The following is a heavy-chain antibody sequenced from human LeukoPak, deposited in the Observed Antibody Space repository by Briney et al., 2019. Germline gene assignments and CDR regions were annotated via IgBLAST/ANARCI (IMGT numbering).Heavy chain of an antibody. CDR2: INPNSGGT. CDR3: ARGQVVATPRYDKTPENYYYYYMDV. Sequence: GASVKVSCKASGYTFTGYYMHWVRQAPGQGLEWMGWINPNSGGTNYAQKFQGRVTMTRDTSISTAYMELSRLRSDDTAVYYCARGQVVATPRYDKTPENYYYYYMDVWGKGTTVTVSS. D-gene: IGHD2-15*01. V-gene: IGHV1-2*02. CDR1: GYTFTGYY. J-gene: IGHJ6*03.